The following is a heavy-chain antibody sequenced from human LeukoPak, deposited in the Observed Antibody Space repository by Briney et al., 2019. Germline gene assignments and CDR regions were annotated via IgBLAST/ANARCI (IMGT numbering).Heavy chain of an antibody. Sequence: SETLSLTCTVSGGSISSSSYYWGWIRQPPGKGLEWIGSIYYSGSTYYNPSLKSRVTISVDTSKNQFSLKLSSVTAADTAVYYCARSTRYCTNGVCQYFDYWGQGTLVTVSS. V-gene: IGHV4-39*01. CDR1: GGSISSSSYY. D-gene: IGHD2-8*01. J-gene: IGHJ4*02. CDR2: IYYSGST. CDR3: ARSTRYCTNGVCQYFDY.